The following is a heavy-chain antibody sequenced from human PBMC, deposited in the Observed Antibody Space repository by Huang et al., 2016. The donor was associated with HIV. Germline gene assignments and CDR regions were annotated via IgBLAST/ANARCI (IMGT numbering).Heavy chain of an antibody. CDR3: ARGGGIQLWLLGYYYMDV. V-gene: IGHV1-18*01. J-gene: IGHJ6*03. CDR2: ISVYNGNT. D-gene: IGHD5-18*01. CDR1: GYTFSSFG. Sequence: QVQLVQPGAEVKKPGASVKVSCKASGYTFSSFGISWVRPAPGQGLEWGGWISVYNGNTKFAQKFQGRLTMTTDTSTSTAYMELRSLRSDDTAVYYCARGGGIQLWLLGYYYMDVWGNGTTVTVSS.